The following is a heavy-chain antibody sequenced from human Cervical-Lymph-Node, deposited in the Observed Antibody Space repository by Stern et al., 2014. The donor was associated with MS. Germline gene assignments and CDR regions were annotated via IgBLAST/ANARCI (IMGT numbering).Heavy chain of an antibody. D-gene: IGHD4-17*01. V-gene: IGHV4-38-2*02. CDR2: IYHSGST. CDR1: GYSISSGYY. J-gene: IGHJ2*01. CDR3: ARDYGAYWYFDL. Sequence: VQLVESGPGLVKPSETLSLTCTVSGYSISSGYYWGWIRQPPGKGLEWIGRIYHSGSTYYNPSLKSRVTISLDTSKNQFSLNMSSVTAADTAVYYCARDYGAYWYFDLWGRGTLVTVSS.